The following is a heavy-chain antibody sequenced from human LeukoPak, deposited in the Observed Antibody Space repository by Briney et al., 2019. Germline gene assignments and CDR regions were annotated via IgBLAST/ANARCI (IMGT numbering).Heavy chain of an antibody. CDR1: GFTFSSYV. V-gene: IGHV3-23*01. CDR3: AKRKYCTTSRCSSFDY. J-gene: IGHJ4*02. CDR2: ISVNGGTT. Sequence: PAGSLRLSCAASGFTFSSYVMSWVRQAPGRGLEWVSGISVNGGTTYYADSVKGRFTISRDNSKNTLYLQMNSLRAEDTAVYYCAKRKYCTTSRCSSFDYWGQGTLVTVSS. D-gene: IGHD2-8*01.